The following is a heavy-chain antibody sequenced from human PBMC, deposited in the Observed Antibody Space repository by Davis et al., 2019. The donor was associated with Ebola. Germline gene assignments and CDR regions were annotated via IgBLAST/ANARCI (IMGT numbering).Heavy chain of an antibody. CDR3: ARDRHDTSGYGF. CDR1: GASINSGFFA. Sequence: SETLSLTCNVSGASINSGFFAWSWVRQPAGKGLEWIGHIFSSGHTKYSPSLESRLTRSADTSKNQFFLKLSSVTAADTAIYYCARDRHDTSGYGFWGQGTLVTVSS. CDR2: IFSSGHT. J-gene: IGHJ4*02. V-gene: IGHV4-61*09. D-gene: IGHD3-22*01.